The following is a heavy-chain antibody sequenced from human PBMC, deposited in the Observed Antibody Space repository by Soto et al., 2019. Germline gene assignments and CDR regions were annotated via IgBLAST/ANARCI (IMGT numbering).Heavy chain of an antibody. J-gene: IGHJ4*02. Sequence: KLSETLSLTCTVSGGSISISDHYWNWIRQHPGKGPEWIGYIYYSGSTYYNPSLQSRITISVDTSKNQFSLKLSSVSAADTAVYYCARGKMATSQGWKLYFDYWGRGTLVT. D-gene: IGHD1-1*01. V-gene: IGHV4-31*03. CDR2: IYYSGST. CDR3: ARGKMATSQGWKLYFDY. CDR1: GGSISISDHY.